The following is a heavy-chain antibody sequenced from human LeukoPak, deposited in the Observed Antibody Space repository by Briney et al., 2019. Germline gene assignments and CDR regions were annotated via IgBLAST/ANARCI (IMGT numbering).Heavy chain of an antibody. CDR1: GFTFSSYA. CDR3: AKDAVYRRDYYDSSGYFDY. D-gene: IGHD3-22*01. J-gene: IGHJ4*02. V-gene: IGHV3-23*01. Sequence: GGSLRLSCAASGFTFSSYAMSWVRQAPGKGLEWVLAISGSGGSTYYADSVKGRFTISRDNSKNTLYLQMNSLRAEDTAVYYCAKDAVYRRDYYDSSGYFDYWGQGTLVTVSS. CDR2: ISGSGGST.